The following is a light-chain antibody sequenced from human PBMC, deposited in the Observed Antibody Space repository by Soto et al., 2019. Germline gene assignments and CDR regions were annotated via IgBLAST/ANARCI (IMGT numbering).Light chain of an antibody. V-gene: IGKV3-11*01. CDR1: QSIGTY. Sequence: EIDLTQSPATLSLSPGDRATLSCRASQSIGTYLAWYQQKPGQAPRLLIYDASNRATGIPARFSGGGSGTDFTLTISSLEPEDFAVYYCQQRNPLTFGGGTTVEIK. CDR3: QQRNPLT. CDR2: DAS. J-gene: IGKJ4*01.